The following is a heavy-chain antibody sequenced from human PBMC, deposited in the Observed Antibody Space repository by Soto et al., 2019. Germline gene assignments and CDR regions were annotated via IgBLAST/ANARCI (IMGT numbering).Heavy chain of an antibody. CDR2: INSDGSST. Sequence: EVQLVESGGGLVQPGGSLRFSCAASGFTFSSYWMHWVRQAPGKGLVWVSRINSDGSSTSYADSVKGRFTISRDNAKNTLYLQMNSLRSEDTAVYYCARERETNGSGYSGSDLVTNDYWGQGTLVTVSS. CDR3: ARERETNGSGYSGSDLVTNDY. J-gene: IGHJ4*02. D-gene: IGHD2-15*01. V-gene: IGHV3-74*01. CDR1: GFTFSSYW.